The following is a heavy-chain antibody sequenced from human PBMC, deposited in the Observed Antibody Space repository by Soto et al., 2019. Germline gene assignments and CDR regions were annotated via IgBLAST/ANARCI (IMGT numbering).Heavy chain of an antibody. D-gene: IGHD6-13*01. CDR1: GGSISSGGYY. J-gene: IGHJ4*02. Sequence: SETLSLTCTVSGGSISSGGYYWSWIRQHPGKGLEWIGYIYYSGSTYYNPSLKSRVIISVDTSKNQFSLKLSSVTAADTAVYYCAIAAAGPFDYWGQGTLVTVSS. CDR2: IYYSGST. V-gene: IGHV4-31*03. CDR3: AIAAAGPFDY.